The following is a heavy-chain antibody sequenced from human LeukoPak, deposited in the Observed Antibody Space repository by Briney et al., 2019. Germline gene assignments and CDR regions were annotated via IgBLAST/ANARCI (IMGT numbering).Heavy chain of an antibody. D-gene: IGHD3-22*01. CDR3: AKDVLDSSGSNHDAFDI. CDR1: RFTFSSYA. V-gene: IGHV3-23*01. Sequence: GGSLRLSCAASRFTFSSYAMSWVRQAPGKGLEWVSAISGSGGSTYYADSVKGRFTISRDNSKNTLYLQMNSLRAEDTAVYYCAKDVLDSSGSNHDAFDIWGQGTMVTVSS. CDR2: ISGSGGST. J-gene: IGHJ3*02.